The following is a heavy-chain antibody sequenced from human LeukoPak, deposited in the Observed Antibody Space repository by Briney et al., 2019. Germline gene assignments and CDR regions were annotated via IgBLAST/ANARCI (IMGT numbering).Heavy chain of an antibody. Sequence: PSETLSLTCTVSGGSISSSSYYWGWLRQPPGKGLEWIGSIYYSGSTYYNPSLKSRVTISVDTSKNQFSLKLSSVTAADTAVYYCARWDIVVVPAAIDAFDIWGQGTMVTVSS. CDR2: IYYSGST. CDR3: ARWDIVVVPAAIDAFDI. J-gene: IGHJ3*02. D-gene: IGHD2-2*01. V-gene: IGHV4-39*01. CDR1: GGSISSSSYY.